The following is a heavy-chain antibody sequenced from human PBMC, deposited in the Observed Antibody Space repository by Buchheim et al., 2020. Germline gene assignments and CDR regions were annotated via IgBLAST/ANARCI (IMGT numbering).Heavy chain of an antibody. CDR3: ARSVQFGMDV. J-gene: IGHJ6*02. Sequence: EVQLVESGGGSVQPGGSLRLSCAASGFTFSRYSVNWARQAPGKGLEWVSYMTSDEKTIYYTDSVKGRFTISRDNARNLLYLQMHSLRVDDTALYYCARSVQFGMDVWGQGTT. CDR2: MTSDEKTI. V-gene: IGHV3-48*01. CDR1: GFTFSRYS.